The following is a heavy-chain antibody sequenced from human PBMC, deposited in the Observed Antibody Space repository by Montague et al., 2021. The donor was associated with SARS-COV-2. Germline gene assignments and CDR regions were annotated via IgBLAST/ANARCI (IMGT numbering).Heavy chain of an antibody. Sequence: SPRLSCAASGFTFSSAWMTWVRQSPGKGLEWVGRIKSKAVGGAIQYATSVKGRFTISRDDSENTLYLQMDSLTTEDTAVYYCTADFSDTAEQMAQTDLWGQGTLVTVSS. CDR2: IKSKAVGGAI. J-gene: IGHJ5*02. CDR3: TADFSDTAEQMAQTDL. V-gene: IGHV3-15*01. CDR1: GFTFSSAW. D-gene: IGHD5-24*01.